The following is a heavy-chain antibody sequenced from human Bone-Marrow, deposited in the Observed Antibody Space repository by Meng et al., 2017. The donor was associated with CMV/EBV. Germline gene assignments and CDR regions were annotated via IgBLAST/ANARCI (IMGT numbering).Heavy chain of an antibody. Sequence: GGSLRLSCVASGFTFSSFWMSWVRQAPGKGLEWVANIKQDGSEKYYVDSVKGRFTISRDNAKNSLFLQMNSLRAEDTAVYYCAVTTSTGYFDYWGQGTLVTVSS. CDR3: AVTTSTGYFDY. J-gene: IGHJ4*02. D-gene: IGHD4-11*01. CDR2: IKQDGSEK. V-gene: IGHV3-7*01. CDR1: GFTFSSFW.